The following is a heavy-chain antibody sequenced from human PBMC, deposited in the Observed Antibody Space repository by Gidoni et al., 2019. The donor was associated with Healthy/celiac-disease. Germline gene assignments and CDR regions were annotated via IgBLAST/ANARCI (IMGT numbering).Heavy chain of an antibody. CDR2: ISGSGGST. CDR3: AKDRTSAKGYSSGWGGVGYFDY. CDR1: GFTFSSYA. Sequence: EVQLLESGGGLVQPGGSLRLSCAASGFTFSSYAMTWVRQAPGKGLEWVSAISGSGGSTYYADSVKGRFTISRDNSKNTLYLQMNSLRAEDTAVYYCAKDRTSAKGYSSGWGGVGYFDYWGQGTLVTVSS. V-gene: IGHV3-23*01. J-gene: IGHJ4*02. D-gene: IGHD6-19*01.